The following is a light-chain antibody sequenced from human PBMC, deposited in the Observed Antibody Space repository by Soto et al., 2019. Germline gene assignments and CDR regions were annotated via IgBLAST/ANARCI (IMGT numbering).Light chain of an antibody. CDR3: MQALQTPVG. CDR1: QSLLHSSGFNY. CDR2: LAS. Sequence: DIVMTQSPLSLPVTPGEPASISCRSSQSLLHSSGFNYLDWYLQKPGQSPQLLIYLASYRASGVPDRFSGSGSGTDFTLKISRVEAEDVGVYYCMQALQTPVGFGQGTKVEIK. V-gene: IGKV2-28*01. J-gene: IGKJ1*01.